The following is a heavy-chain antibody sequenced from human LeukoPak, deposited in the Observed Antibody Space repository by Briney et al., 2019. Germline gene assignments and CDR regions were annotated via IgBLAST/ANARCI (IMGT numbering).Heavy chain of an antibody. V-gene: IGHV3-74*01. CDR3: ARIVLGSKSYTN. CDR1: GFTFSSYW. CDR2: INSDGSSA. D-gene: IGHD3-16*02. J-gene: IGHJ4*02. Sequence: PGGSLRLSCAASGFTFSSYWMHWVRQAPGKGLVWVSRINSDGSSASYADSVKGRFIISRDNAKNTLYLQMNSLRAEDTAVYYCARIVLGSKSYTNWGQGTLVTVSS.